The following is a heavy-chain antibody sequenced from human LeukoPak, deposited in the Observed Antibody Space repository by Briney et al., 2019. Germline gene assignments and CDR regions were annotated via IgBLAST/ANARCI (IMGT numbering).Heavy chain of an antibody. D-gene: IGHD1-1*01. V-gene: IGHV3-30-3*01. J-gene: IGHJ4*02. CDR2: ISYDGSNK. CDR1: GFTFSSYA. Sequence: PGGSLRLSCAASGFTFSSYAMHWVRQAPGKGLEWVAVISYDGSNKYYADSVKGRFTISRDNAKNSLYLQMNSLRAEDTAVYYCARDNNWNDFSLDYWGQGTLVTVSS. CDR3: ARDNNWNDFSLDY.